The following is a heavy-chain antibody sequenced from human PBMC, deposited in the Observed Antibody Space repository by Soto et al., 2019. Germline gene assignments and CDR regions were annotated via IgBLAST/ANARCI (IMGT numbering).Heavy chain of an antibody. CDR1: GYTFTNYW. CDR3: GRLTGLPHYYSTDV. D-gene: IGHD3-9*01. J-gene: IGHJ6*02. V-gene: IGHV5-51*01. Sequence: XESLNISCQGSGYTFTNYWIGWVRQIPGKGLEWMGVIYPGDSDTKYSPSFQGQVTFSADKSINTAYLQWTSLKASDTAMYFCGRLTGLPHYYSTDVWGQGTTVTVSS. CDR2: IYPGDSDT.